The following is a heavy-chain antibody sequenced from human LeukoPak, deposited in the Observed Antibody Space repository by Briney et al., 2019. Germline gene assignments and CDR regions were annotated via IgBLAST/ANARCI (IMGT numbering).Heavy chain of an antibody. J-gene: IGHJ4*02. CDR2: IDPSDSYT. CDR1: GYSFTSYW. CDR3: ARARYYSSSWPQFDY. V-gene: IGHV5-10-1*01. Sequence: GESLKISCKGSGYSFTSYWISWVRQMPGKGLEWMGRIDPSDSYTNYSPSFQGHVTISADKSISTAYLQWSSLKASDTAMYYCARARYYSSSWPQFDYWGQGTLVTVSS. D-gene: IGHD6-13*01.